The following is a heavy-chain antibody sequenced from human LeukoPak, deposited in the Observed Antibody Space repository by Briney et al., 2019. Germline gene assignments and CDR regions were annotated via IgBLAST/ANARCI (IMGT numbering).Heavy chain of an antibody. CDR2: INPNSGGT. D-gene: IGHD6-13*01. CDR1: GYTFTGYY. J-gene: IGHJ4*02. Sequence: ASAKVSCKASGYTFTGYYMHWVRQAPGQGLEWMGWINPNSGGTNYAQKFQGRVTMTRDTSISTAYMELSRLRSDDTAVYYCAREIAAAGKVCDYWGQGTLVTVSS. V-gene: IGHV1-2*02. CDR3: AREIAAAGKVCDY.